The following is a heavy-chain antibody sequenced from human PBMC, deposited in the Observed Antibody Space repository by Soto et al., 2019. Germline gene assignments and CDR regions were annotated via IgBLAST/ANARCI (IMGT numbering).Heavy chain of an antibody. J-gene: IGHJ4*02. Sequence: GASVKVSCKASGGTFSSYAISWVRQAPGQGLEWMGGIIPIFGTANYAQKFQGRVTITADESTSTAYMELSSLRSEDTAVYYCASDKKHDYGDFFDYWGQATLVTVSS. V-gene: IGHV1-69*13. CDR2: IIPIFGTA. D-gene: IGHD4-17*01. CDR1: GGTFSSYA. CDR3: ASDKKHDYGDFFDY.